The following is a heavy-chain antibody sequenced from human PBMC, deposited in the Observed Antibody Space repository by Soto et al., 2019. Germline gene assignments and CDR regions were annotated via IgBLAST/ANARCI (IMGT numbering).Heavy chain of an antibody. J-gene: IGHJ6*02. CDR3: ARVSQGLYYGMDV. CDR2: ISYDGSNK. Sequence: GGSLRLSCAASGFTFSSYAMHWVRQAPGKGLEWVAVISYDGSNKYYADSVKGRFTISRDNSKNTLYLQMNSLRAEDTAVYYCARVSQGLYYGMDVWGQGTTVTVSS. CDR1: GFTFSSYA. V-gene: IGHV3-30-3*01.